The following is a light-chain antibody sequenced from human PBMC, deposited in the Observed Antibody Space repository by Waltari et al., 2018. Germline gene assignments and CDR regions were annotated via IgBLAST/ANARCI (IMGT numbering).Light chain of an antibody. J-gene: IGKJ4*01. Sequence: IQLTQSPSSLSASVGDKVTITCQASEGISTYLAWYQQQPGKAPKLLIYGASTLQSGVPSRFSGSGSGTDFTLTISSLQPGDFATYYCQQLDKYPLTFGGGTKVEIK. CDR3: QQLDKYPLT. V-gene: IGKV1-9*01. CDR1: EGISTY. CDR2: GAS.